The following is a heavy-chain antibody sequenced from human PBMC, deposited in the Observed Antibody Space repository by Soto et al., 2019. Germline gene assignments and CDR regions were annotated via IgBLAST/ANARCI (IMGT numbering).Heavy chain of an antibody. CDR3: TRGLNGPDDF. J-gene: IGHJ4*02. CDR1: GFTFSSSW. V-gene: IGHV3-74*01. Sequence: XESLRLSCAASGFTFSSSWMHWVRQVPGKGLVWVSRTNSDGSNTNYADSVKGRFTISRDNPKNTLYLQMNSLKAEDTAVYYCTRGLNGPDDFWGQRTLVTVSS. D-gene: IGHD2-8*01. CDR2: TNSDGSNT.